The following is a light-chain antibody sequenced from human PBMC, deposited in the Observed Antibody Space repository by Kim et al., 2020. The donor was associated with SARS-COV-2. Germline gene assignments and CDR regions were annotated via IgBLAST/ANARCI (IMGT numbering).Light chain of an antibody. CDR2: GAS. CDR1: QSVSSSY. CDR3: QQYGSSPRT. J-gene: IGKJ4*01. Sequence: EIVLTQSPGTLSLSPGERATLSCRASQSVSSSYLAWYQQKPGQAPTLLIYGASSRATGIPDRFSGSGSGTDFTLTISRLEPEDFAVYYCQQYGSSPRTFGGGTKVDIK. V-gene: IGKV3-20*01.